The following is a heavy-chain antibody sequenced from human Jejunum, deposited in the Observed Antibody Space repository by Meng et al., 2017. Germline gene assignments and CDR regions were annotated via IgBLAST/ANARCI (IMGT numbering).Heavy chain of an antibody. V-gene: IGHV4-59*01. J-gene: IGHJ3*02. CDR3: ASRIAVAGEAFDI. CDR2: IYYNGNT. D-gene: IGHD6-19*01. Sequence: SETLSLTCTVSGGSISSYYWSWIRQPPGKGLEWIGYIYYNGNTNYNTSLRSRITISMDTSKNQFSLKLSSVTAADTAVYYCASRIAVAGEAFDIWGQGTKVTVSS. CDR1: GGSISSYY.